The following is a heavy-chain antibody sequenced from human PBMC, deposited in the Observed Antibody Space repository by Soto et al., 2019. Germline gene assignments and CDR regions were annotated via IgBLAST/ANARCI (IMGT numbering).Heavy chain of an antibody. CDR3: ANVRTYYYDRSDNYGMDV. CDR1: GFTFSSYA. CDR2: ISGSGGST. J-gene: IGHJ6*02. Sequence: GGSLRLSCAASGFTFSSYAMSWVRQAPGKGLEWVSAISGSGGSTCYADSVKGRFTISRDNSKNTLYLQMNSLRAEDTAVYYCANVRTYYYDRSDNYGMDVGGQGTTVTVSS. D-gene: IGHD3-22*01. V-gene: IGHV3-23*01.